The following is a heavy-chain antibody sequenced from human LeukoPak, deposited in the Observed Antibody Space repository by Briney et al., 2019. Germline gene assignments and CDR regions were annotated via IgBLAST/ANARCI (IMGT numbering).Heavy chain of an antibody. D-gene: IGHD2-2*01. Sequence: SVKVSCKASGGTFSSYAISWVRQAPGQGLEWMGGIIPIFGTANYAQKFQGRVTITADESTSTAYMELSSLRSEDTAVYYCARDRWGVPAAIPNDAFDIWGQGTMDTVSS. J-gene: IGHJ3*02. V-gene: IGHV1-69*01. CDR2: IIPIFGTA. CDR3: ARDRWGVPAAIPNDAFDI. CDR1: GGTFSSYA.